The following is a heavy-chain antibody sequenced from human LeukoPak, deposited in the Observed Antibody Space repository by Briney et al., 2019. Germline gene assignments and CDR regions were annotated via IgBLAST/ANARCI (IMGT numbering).Heavy chain of an antibody. Sequence: SETLSLTCAVYGGSFSGYYWSWIRQPPGKGLEWIGEISHSGSTNYNPSLKSRVTISVDTSKNQFSLKLSSVTAADTAVYYCARAAGVSRYSSSWYLLGYWGQGTLVTVSS. CDR2: ISHSGST. D-gene: IGHD6-13*01. J-gene: IGHJ4*02. CDR3: ARAAGVSRYSSSWYLLGY. CDR1: GGSFSGYY. V-gene: IGHV4-34*01.